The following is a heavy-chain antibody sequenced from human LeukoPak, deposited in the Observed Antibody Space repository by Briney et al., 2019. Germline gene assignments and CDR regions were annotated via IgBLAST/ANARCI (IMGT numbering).Heavy chain of an antibody. Sequence: ASVKVSCKASGYTFTGYYMHWVRQAPGQGLEWMGWINPNSGGTNYAQKFQGRVTMTRDTSISTAYMELSSLRSEDTAVYYCARGREQWLGHDAFDIWGQGTMATVSS. CDR2: INPNSGGT. J-gene: IGHJ3*02. V-gene: IGHV1-2*02. D-gene: IGHD6-19*01. CDR1: GYTFTGYY. CDR3: ARGREQWLGHDAFDI.